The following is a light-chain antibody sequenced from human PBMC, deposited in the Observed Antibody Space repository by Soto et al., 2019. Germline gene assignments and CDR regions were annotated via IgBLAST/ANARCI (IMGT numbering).Light chain of an antibody. V-gene: IGLV1-40*01. CDR2: DTF. Sequence: QSVLTQPPSVSGAPGQTVTISCSGSSSNIGAGYDVHWYQHLPGTVPNLVIYDTFNRPSGVPDRFSGSKSGTSASLAITGLQAEDEADYYCQAYDNSLGVSVLFGGGTKVTVL. CDR1: SSNIGAGYD. CDR3: QAYDNSLGVSVL. J-gene: IGLJ3*02.